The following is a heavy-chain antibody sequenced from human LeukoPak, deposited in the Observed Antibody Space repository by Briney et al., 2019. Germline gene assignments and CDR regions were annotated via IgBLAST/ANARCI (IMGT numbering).Heavy chain of an antibody. V-gene: IGHV3-30*02. D-gene: IGHD5-12*01. CDR2: IRYDGSNK. Sequence: GGSLRLSCAASGFTFSSYGMHWVRQAPGKGLEWVAFIRYDGSNKYYADSVKGRFTISRDNSKNTLYLQMNSLRAEDTALYYCAKDIRISGRTFDYWGQGTLVTVSS. CDR1: GFTFSSYG. CDR3: AKDIRISGRTFDY. J-gene: IGHJ4*02.